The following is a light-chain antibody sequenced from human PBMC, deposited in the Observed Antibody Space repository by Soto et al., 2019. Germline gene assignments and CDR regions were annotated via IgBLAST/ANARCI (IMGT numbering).Light chain of an antibody. J-gene: IGKJ1*01. CDR1: QSVSTY. Sequence: EIVLTQSPATLSLSPGERATLSCRASQSVSTYLAWYQQKPGQAPRLLIYDASTRATGIPARFSGSGSGTDFPLTISSLEPEDFAVYYCQQRGHWPRTFGQGPKVEIK. V-gene: IGKV3-11*01. CDR3: QQRGHWPRT. CDR2: DAS.